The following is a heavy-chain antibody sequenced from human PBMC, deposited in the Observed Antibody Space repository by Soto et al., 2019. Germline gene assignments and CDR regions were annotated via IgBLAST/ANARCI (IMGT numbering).Heavy chain of an antibody. V-gene: IGHV4-59*08. Sequence: QVQLQESGPGLVKPSETLSLTCTVSGGSINNYYWSWIRQPPGKGLEWIGYIHYSGSTNYNPSLGSRATISVDTSKNQCALTLNSGTAADTAVYFCARLTSREIPNNSYWYIHGWGKGSTVIVSS. D-gene: IGHD2-21*01. CDR2: IHYSGST. CDR3: ARLTSREIPNNSYWYIHG. J-gene: IGHJ6*03. CDR1: GGSINNYY.